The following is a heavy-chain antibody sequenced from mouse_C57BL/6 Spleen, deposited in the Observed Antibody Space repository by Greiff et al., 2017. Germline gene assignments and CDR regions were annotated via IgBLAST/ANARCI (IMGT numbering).Heavy chain of an antibody. CDR3: TRQKYDYDGNYYAMDY. J-gene: IGHJ4*01. Sequence: EVMLVESGGGLVQPGGSMKLSCAASGFTFSDAWMDWVRQSPEKGLEWVAEIRNKANNHATYYAESVKGRFTISRDDSKSSVYLQMNSLRAEDTGIYYCTRQKYDYDGNYYAMDYWGQGTSVTVSS. CDR1: GFTFSDAW. CDR2: IRNKANNHAT. V-gene: IGHV6-6*01. D-gene: IGHD2-4*01.